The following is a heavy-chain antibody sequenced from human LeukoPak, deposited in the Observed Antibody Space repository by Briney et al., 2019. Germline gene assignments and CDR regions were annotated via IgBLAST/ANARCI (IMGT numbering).Heavy chain of an antibody. J-gene: IGHJ6*03. CDR3: AREGVEYSSSGSYYYMDV. D-gene: IGHD6-6*01. V-gene: IGHV3-64*01. Sequence: GGSLRLSCAASGFTFSSYAMHWVRQAPGKGLEYVSAISSNGGSTYYANSVKGRFTISRDNSKNTLYLQMGSLRAEDMAVYYCAREGVEYSSSGSYYYMDVWGKGTTVTVS. CDR2: ISSNGGST. CDR1: GFTFSSYA.